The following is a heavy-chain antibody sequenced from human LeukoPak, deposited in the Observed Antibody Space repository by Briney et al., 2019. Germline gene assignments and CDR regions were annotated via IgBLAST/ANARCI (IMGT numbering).Heavy chain of an antibody. D-gene: IGHD6-13*01. V-gene: IGHV4-59*01. CDR1: GFTFSSYG. CDR2: ICYSGST. Sequence: TGGSLRLSCGASGFTFSSYGMSWIRQPPGKGLEWIGYICYSGSTNYNPSLKSRVTISVDTSKNQFSLNLSSVTAADTAVYYCARQSSWGGYYYYYYMDVWGKGTTVTVFS. CDR3: ARQSSWGGYYYYYYMDV. J-gene: IGHJ6*03.